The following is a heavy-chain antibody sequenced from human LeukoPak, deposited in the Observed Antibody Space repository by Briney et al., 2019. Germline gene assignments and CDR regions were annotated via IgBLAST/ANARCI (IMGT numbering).Heavy chain of an antibody. Sequence: HPGGSLRLSCAASGFTFSSYAMHWVRQAPGKGLEWVAVISYDGSSKYYADSVKGRFTISRDDSKNTLYLQMNTLRVEDTAVYYCARDNNGDYWGQGTLVTVSS. CDR3: ARDNNGDY. CDR1: GFTFSSYA. J-gene: IGHJ4*02. D-gene: IGHD1/OR15-1a*01. V-gene: IGHV3-30-3*01. CDR2: ISYDGSSK.